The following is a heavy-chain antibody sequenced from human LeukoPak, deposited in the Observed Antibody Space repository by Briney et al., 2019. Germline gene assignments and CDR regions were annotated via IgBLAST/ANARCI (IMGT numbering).Heavy chain of an antibody. D-gene: IGHD4-23*01. CDR3: ARHLGGNSKGFDY. V-gene: IGHV3-23*01. CDR2: IGASSGTT. J-gene: IGHJ4*02. CDR1: GFTFGSYA. Sequence: GGSLRLSCAASGFTFGSYAMIWARQAPGKGLEWVSAIGASSGTTYYTDSVKGRFTISKDYSKNTLYLQMNGLRADDTAVYYCARHLGGNSKGFDYWGQGTLVTVSS.